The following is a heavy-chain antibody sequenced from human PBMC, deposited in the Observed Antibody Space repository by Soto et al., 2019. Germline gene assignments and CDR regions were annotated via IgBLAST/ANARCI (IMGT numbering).Heavy chain of an antibody. V-gene: IGHV1-18*01. CDR1: GYNFISHS. CDR2: ISAYNGNT. Sequence: QIQLVQSGGEVKKPGASVKVSCKSSGYNFISHSITWVRQAPGQGLEWMGRISAYNGNTNYEQKLQGRVTMTTDTSTNTAYMELRSLRSDDTAVYYCARGAFCGGAPGCRDMDVWGQGTTVTVSS. J-gene: IGHJ6*02. D-gene: IGHD2-21*01. CDR3: ARGAFCGGAPGCRDMDV.